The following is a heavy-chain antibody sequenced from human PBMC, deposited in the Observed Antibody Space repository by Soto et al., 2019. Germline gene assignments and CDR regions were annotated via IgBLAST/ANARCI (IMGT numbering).Heavy chain of an antibody. CDR1: GFTFSDYY. CDR3: ARVGIAVAGYSYFDY. V-gene: IGHV3-11*06. D-gene: IGHD6-19*01. CDR2: ISSSSSYT. Sequence: PGGSLRLSCAASGFTFSDYYMSWIRQAPGKGLEWVSYISSSSSYTNYADPVKGRFTISRDNAKNSLYLQMNSLRAEDTAVYYCARVGIAVAGYSYFDYWGQGTLVTVSS. J-gene: IGHJ4*02.